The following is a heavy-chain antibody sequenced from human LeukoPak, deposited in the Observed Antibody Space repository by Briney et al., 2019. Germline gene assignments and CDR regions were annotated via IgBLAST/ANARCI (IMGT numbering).Heavy chain of an antibody. Sequence: SETLSLTCAVYGGSISGYYWSWIRQPPGKGLEWVGEIHYTGGTSYNPSLKSRATISIDTSKNQLSLKLSSVTAADTAVYYCARGNILSGYCFDFWGQGALVTVPS. CDR2: IHYTGGT. V-gene: IGHV4-34*01. J-gene: IGHJ4*02. CDR1: GGSISGYY. D-gene: IGHD3-9*01. CDR3: ARGNILSGYCFDF.